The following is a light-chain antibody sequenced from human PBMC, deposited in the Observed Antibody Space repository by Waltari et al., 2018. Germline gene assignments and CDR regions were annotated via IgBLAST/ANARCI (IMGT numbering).Light chain of an antibody. CDR2: GAS. CDR1: QAISSY. CDR3: QQLDSFPET. J-gene: IGKJ2*01. V-gene: IGKV1-9*01. Sequence: DIQLTQSPSFLSASLGDRVTITCRASQAISSYLAWYQQKPGKAPKVLISGASTLQSGVPSRFSGSRSGTEFTLTIANLQPEDFATYYCQQLDSFPETFGQGTKLEVK.